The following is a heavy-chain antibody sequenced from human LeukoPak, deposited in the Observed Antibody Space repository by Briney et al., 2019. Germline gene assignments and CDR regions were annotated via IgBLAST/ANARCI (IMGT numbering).Heavy chain of an antibody. J-gene: IGHJ4*02. CDR2: IYYSGST. D-gene: IGHD6-13*01. CDR3: ARVKSSKFDY. V-gene: IGHV4-59*11. CDR1: GGSISSHY. Sequence: SETLSLTCTVSGGSISSHYWSWIRQPPGKGLEWIGYIYYSGSTNYNPSLKSRVTTSVDTSKNQFSLKLSSVTAADTAVYYCARVKSSKFDYWGQGTLVTVSS.